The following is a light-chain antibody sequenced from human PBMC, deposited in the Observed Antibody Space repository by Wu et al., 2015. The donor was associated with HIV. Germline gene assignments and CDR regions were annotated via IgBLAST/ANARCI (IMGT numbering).Light chain of an antibody. CDR2: GAS. Sequence: EIVLTQSPGTLSLSPGERATLSCRASQSVSSSYLAWYQQKPGQAPRXLIYGASSRATGIPDRFSGSGSGTDFTLSISRLEPEDFAVYYCQQYGSSPWTFGQGTKVEIK. CDR3: QQYGSSPWT. CDR1: QSVSSSY. J-gene: IGKJ1*01. V-gene: IGKV3-20*01.